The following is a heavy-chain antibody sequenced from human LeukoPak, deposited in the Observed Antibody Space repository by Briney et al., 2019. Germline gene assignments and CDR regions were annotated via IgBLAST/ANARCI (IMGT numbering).Heavy chain of an antibody. Sequence: PGGSLRLSCAASGFTFSSYSMNWVRQAPGKGLEWVSSISSSSSYIYYADSVKGRFTISRDNAKNSLYLQMNSLRAEDTAVYYCARDILTIQAPDAFDIWGQGTMVTVSS. CDR1: GFTFSSYS. CDR3: ARDILTIQAPDAFDI. D-gene: IGHD3-10*01. V-gene: IGHV3-21*01. J-gene: IGHJ3*02. CDR2: ISSSSSYI.